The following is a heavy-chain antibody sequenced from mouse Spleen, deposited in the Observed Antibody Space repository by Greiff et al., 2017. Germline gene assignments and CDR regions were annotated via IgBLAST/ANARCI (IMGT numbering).Heavy chain of an antibody. CDR3: ARRLDY. CDR2: IDTSDSYT. J-gene: IGHJ2*01. Sequence: QVQLQQPGAELVMPGASVKMSCKASGYTFTDYWMHWVKQRPGQGLEWIGAIDTSDSYTSYNQKFKGKATLTVDESSSTAYMQLSSLTSEDSAVYFCARRLDYWGQGTTLTASS. CDR1: GYTFTDYW. V-gene: IGHV1-69*01.